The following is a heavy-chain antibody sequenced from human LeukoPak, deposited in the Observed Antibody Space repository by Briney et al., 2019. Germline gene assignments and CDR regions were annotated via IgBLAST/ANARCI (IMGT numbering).Heavy chain of an antibody. CDR1: GFTFSSYS. CDR3: AAGAPYYYDSSGYYFSGGIDY. J-gene: IGHJ4*02. CDR2: ISSSSSYI. Sequence: GGSLRLSCAASGFTFSSYSMNWVRQAPGKGLEWVSSISSSSSYIYYADSVKGRFTISRDNAKNSLYLQMNSLRAEDTAVYYCAAGAPYYYDSSGYYFSGGIDYWGQGTLVTVSS. V-gene: IGHV3-21*01. D-gene: IGHD3-22*01.